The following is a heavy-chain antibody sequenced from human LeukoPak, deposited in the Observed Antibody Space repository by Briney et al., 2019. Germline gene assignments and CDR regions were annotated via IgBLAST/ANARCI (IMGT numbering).Heavy chain of an antibody. CDR3: AKDRATVTSRWFDP. CDR1: GFTFNRYA. CDR2: ISGSGGST. D-gene: IGHD4-17*01. J-gene: IGHJ5*02. Sequence: GGSLRLSCAASGFTFNRYAMSWVRQAPGKGLEWVSAISGSGGSTYYADSVKGRFTISRDNSKNTLYLQMNSLRAEDTAVYYCAKDRATVTSRWFDPWGQGTLVTVSS. V-gene: IGHV3-23*01.